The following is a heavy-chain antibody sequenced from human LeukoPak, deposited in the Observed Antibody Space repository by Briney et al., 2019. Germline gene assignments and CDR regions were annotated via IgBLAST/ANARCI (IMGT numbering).Heavy chain of an antibody. J-gene: IGHJ4*02. V-gene: IGHV4-59*01. CDR2: MYYSGST. D-gene: IGHD3-22*01. CDR1: GGSISSYY. CDR3: ATQIVVGHYFDY. Sequence: SETLSLTCTVSGGSISSYYWSWIRQPPGKGLEWIGYMYYSGSTNYNPSLKSRVTISVDTSKNQFSLKLSSVTAADTAVYYCATQIVVGHYFDYWGQGTLVTVSS.